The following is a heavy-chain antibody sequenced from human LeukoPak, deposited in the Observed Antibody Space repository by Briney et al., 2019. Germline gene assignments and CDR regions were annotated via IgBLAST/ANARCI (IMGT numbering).Heavy chain of an antibody. CDR3: ARGPQGKSGSPPYYFDY. J-gene: IGHJ4*02. D-gene: IGHD1-26*01. CDR2: IYSGGST. CDR1: GFTVSGNY. V-gene: IGHV3-66*01. Sequence: PGGSLRLSCAASGFTVSGNYMNWVRQAPGKGLEWVLVIYSGGSTYYTDSVKGRFTISRDNSKNTLYLQMNNLRVEDTAVYYCARGPQGKSGSPPYYFDYWGQGTLVTVSS.